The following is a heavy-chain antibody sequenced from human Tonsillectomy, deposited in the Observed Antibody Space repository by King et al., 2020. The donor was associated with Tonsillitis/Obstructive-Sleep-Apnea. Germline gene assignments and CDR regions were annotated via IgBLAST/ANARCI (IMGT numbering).Heavy chain of an antibody. CDR3: AGGLIVVVPAGPSRYYYYMDV. J-gene: IGHJ6*03. D-gene: IGHD2-2*01. V-gene: IGHV4-34*01. CDR2: INHSGST. Sequence: VQLQQWGAGLLKPSETLSLTCAVYGGSFSGYYWSWIRQPPGKGLEWIGEINHSGSTNYNPSLKSRVTISVDTSKNQFSLKLSSVTAADTAVYYCAGGLIVVVPAGPSRYYYYMDVGGKGTTVTVSS. CDR1: GGSFSGYY.